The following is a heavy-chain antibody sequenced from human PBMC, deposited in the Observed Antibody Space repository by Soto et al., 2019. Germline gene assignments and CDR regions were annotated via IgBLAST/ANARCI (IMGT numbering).Heavy chain of an antibody. V-gene: IGHV3-23*01. CDR2: ISGSGGST. CDR3: AKGADYYDRSYYFDY. J-gene: IGHJ4*02. Sequence: PGGSLRLSCAASGFNFNIFAMNWVRQAPGKVLEWVSAISGSGGSTYYADSVKGRFTISRDNSKNTLYLQMNSLRAEDTAVYYCAKGADYYDRSYYFDYWGQGTLVTVSS. D-gene: IGHD3-22*01. CDR1: GFNFNIFA.